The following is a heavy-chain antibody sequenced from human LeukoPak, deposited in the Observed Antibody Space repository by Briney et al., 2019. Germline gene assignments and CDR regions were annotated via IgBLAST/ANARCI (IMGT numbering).Heavy chain of an antibody. J-gene: IGHJ5*02. CDR2: VYPGDSDT. V-gene: IGHV5-51*01. D-gene: IGHD3-10*01. CDR3: ARQPTSYYGGWFDP. CDR1: GYSFSSYW. Sequence: GESLKISCKGSGYSFSSYWIGWVRQMPGKGLEWMGIVYPGDSDTRYSPSFQGQVTISADKSISTAYLQWSSLKASDTAMYYCARQPTSYYGGWFDPWGQEPWSPSP.